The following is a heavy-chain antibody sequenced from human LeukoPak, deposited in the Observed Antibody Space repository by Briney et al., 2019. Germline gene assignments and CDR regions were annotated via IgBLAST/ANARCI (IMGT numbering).Heavy chain of an antibody. J-gene: IGHJ4*02. V-gene: IGHV4-59*05. Sequence: SETLSLTCTVSGGSISGYYWSWIRQPAGKGLEWIGSIYYSGSTYYNPSLKSRVTISVDTSKNQFSLKLSSVTAADTAVYYCASRDSSSWSAIDYWGQGTLVTVSS. CDR3: ASRDSSSWSAIDY. CDR2: IYYSGST. D-gene: IGHD6-13*01. CDR1: GGSISGYY.